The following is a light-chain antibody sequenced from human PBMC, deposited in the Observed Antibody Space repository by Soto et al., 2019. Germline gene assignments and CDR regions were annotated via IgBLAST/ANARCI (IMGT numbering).Light chain of an antibody. CDR2: GNS. Sequence: QSVLTQPPLVSGAPGQRVTISCTGSSSNIGAGYDVHWYQQLPGTAPKFLIYGNSNRPSGVPDRFSGSKSGTSASLAITGLQAEDEADYYCQSYDSSLSGAVFGGGTKLTVL. J-gene: IGLJ3*02. CDR1: SSNIGAGYD. V-gene: IGLV1-40*01. CDR3: QSYDSSLSGAV.